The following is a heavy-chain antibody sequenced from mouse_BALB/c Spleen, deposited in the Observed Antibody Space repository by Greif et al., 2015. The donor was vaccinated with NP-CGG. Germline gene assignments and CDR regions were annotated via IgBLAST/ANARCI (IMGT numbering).Heavy chain of an antibody. Sequence: VQLQQSGAELAKPGASVKMSCKASGYTFTSYWMHWVKQRPGQGLEWIGYINPSTGYTEYNQKFKDKATLTADKSSSTAYMQPSSLTSEDSAVYYCASSYYYGSSYYAMDYWGQETSVTVSS. CDR3: ASSYYYGSSYYAMDY. CDR2: INPSTGYT. CDR1: GYTFTSYW. D-gene: IGHD1-1*01. J-gene: IGHJ4*01. V-gene: IGHV1-7*01.